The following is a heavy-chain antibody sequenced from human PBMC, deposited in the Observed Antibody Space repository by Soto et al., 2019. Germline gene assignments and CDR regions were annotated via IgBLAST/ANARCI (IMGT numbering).Heavy chain of an antibody. V-gene: IGHV4-61*08. D-gene: IGHD5-12*01. Sequence: SETLSFTSTFSGASVSSGAYYWNWIRQPPGKGLEWIGFIYYSGSTNYNPSLKSRVTISVDTSKNQFSLNLSSVTAADTAVYYCARPHTGYDFGSSNYFDYWGQGSMVTVSS. CDR3: ARPHTGYDFGSSNYFDY. J-gene: IGHJ4*02. CDR2: IYYSGST. CDR1: GASVSSGAYY.